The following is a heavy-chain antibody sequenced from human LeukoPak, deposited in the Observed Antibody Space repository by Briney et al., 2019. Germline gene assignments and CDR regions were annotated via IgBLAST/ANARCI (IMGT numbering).Heavy chain of an antibody. Sequence: PSETLSLTCTVSGGSISSYYWSWIRQPPGKGLEWIGYIYYSGSTYYNPSLKSRVTISVDTSKNQFSLKLSSVTAADTAVYYCASGYSGYDLTYYFDYWGQGTLVTVSS. J-gene: IGHJ4*02. CDR3: ASGYSGYDLTYYFDY. D-gene: IGHD5-12*01. CDR1: GGSISSYY. CDR2: IYYSGST. V-gene: IGHV4-59*06.